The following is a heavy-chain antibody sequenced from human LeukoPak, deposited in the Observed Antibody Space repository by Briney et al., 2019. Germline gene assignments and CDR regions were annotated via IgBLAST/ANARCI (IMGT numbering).Heavy chain of an antibody. CDR3: AMALRLGELSLNAPLDY. D-gene: IGHD3-16*02. J-gene: IGHJ4*02. V-gene: IGHV1-69*06. Sequence: SVKVSCKASGGTFSSYAISWVRQAPGQGLEWMGGIIPIFGTANYAQKFQGRVTITADKSTSTAYMELSSLRSEDTAVYYCAMALRLGELSLNAPLDYWGQGTLVTVSS. CDR1: GGTFSSYA. CDR2: IIPIFGTA.